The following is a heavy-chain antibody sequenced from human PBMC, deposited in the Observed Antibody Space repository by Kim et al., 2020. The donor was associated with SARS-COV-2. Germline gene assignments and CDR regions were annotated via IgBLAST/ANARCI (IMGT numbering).Heavy chain of an antibody. CDR2: ISYDGGSK. J-gene: IGHJ6*02. CDR1: GFTFSSYA. Sequence: GGSLRLSCAASGFTFSSYAMHWVRQAPGKGLEWVAVISYDGGSKYYADSVKGRFTISRDNSKNTLYLQMNSLRAEDTAVYYCAKDPHGSAWFEPRLDVWGQGTTVTVSS. CDR3: AKDPHGSAWFEPRLDV. V-gene: IGHV3-30*18. D-gene: IGHD6-19*01.